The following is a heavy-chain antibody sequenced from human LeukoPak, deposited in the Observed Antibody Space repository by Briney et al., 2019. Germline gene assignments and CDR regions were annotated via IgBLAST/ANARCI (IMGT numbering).Heavy chain of an antibody. CDR1: GYSISSPYY. V-gene: IGHV4-38-2*02. CDR2: MYHSGNT. Sequence: PSETLSLTCTVSGYSISSPYYWGWIRQPPGKGLEWIGSMYHSGNTYYNPSLKSRVTISVDTSKNQFSLKLNSVTAADTAVYYCARALGTGLVDYWGQGTLVTVSS. D-gene: IGHD2-8*02. J-gene: IGHJ4*02. CDR3: ARALGTGLVDY.